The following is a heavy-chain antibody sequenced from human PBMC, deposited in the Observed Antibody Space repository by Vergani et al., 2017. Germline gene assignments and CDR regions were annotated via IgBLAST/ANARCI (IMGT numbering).Heavy chain of an antibody. J-gene: IGHJ3*02. CDR3: AKDSGPDYYGSGIYWTDAFDI. CDR2: ISWNSGSI. V-gene: IGHV3-9*01. D-gene: IGHD3-10*01. CDR1: GFTFDDYA. Sequence: EVQLVESGGGLVQPGRSLRLSCAASGFTFDDYAMHWVRQAPGKGLEWVSGISWNSGSIGYADSVKGRFTIYRDNAKNSLYLQMNSLRAEDTALYYCAKDSGPDYYGSGIYWTDAFDIWGPGTMVTVSS.